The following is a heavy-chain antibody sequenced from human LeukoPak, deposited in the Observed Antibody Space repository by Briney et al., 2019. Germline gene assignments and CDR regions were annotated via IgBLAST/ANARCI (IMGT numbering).Heavy chain of an antibody. CDR3: AKVSSSRGFDY. V-gene: IGHV3-21*04. D-gene: IGHD6-13*01. Sequence: GGSLRLSCAASGFTFSSYSMNWVRQAPGKGLEWVSSISSSSSYIYYADSVKGRFTISRDNSKNTLYLQMNSLRAEDTAVYYCAKVSSSRGFDYWGQGTLVTVSS. J-gene: IGHJ4*02. CDR2: ISSSSSYI. CDR1: GFTFSSYS.